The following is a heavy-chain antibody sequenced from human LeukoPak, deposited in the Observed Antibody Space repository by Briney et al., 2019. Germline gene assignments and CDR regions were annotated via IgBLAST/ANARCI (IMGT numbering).Heavy chain of an antibody. J-gene: IGHJ5*02. CDR2: INANSGGT. D-gene: IGHD5-18*01. CDR1: GYTFTAYY. Sequence: GASVRVSCKASGYTFTAYYMHWVRQAPGQGLEWMGWINANSGGTNYAQKFQGRVTMTRDTSISTVYTDLRRLTSDDTAVYYCARVRDGYSYGTNWFDPWGQGTLVTVSS. CDR3: ARVRDGYSYGTNWFDP. V-gene: IGHV1-2*02.